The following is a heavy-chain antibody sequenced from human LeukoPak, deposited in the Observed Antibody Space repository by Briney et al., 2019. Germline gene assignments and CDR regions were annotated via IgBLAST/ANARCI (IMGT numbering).Heavy chain of an antibody. CDR2: IYYSGST. Sequence: SETLSLTCTVSGGSISSYYWSWIRQPPGKGLELIGYIYYSGSTNYNPSLKSRVTISVDTSKNQFSLKLSSVTAADTAVYYCARGLTLSYYMDVWGKGTTVTISS. V-gene: IGHV4-59*01. D-gene: IGHD3-10*01. CDR3: ARGLTLSYYMDV. CDR1: GGSISSYY. J-gene: IGHJ6*03.